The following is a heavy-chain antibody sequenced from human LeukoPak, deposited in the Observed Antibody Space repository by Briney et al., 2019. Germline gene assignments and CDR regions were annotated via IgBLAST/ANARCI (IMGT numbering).Heavy chain of an antibody. CDR2: IYSGGST. J-gene: IGHJ4*02. V-gene: IGHV3-66*01. Sequence: GGSLRLSCAASGFTVSSNYMSWVRQAPGKGLEWVSVIYSGGSTYYADSVKGRFTISRDNSKNTLYLQMDSLRAEDTAVYYCARGRATPRVRYGGNSAVYYFDYWGQGTLVTVSS. CDR3: ARGRATPRVRYGGNSAVYYFDY. D-gene: IGHD4-23*01. CDR1: GFTVSSNY.